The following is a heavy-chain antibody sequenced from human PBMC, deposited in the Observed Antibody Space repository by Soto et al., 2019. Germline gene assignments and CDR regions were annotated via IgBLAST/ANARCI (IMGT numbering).Heavy chain of an antibody. J-gene: IGHJ4*02. D-gene: IGHD2-15*01. Sequence: TLSLSCTVSGGSISSGNYYWNWIRQPPGKGLEYIGYIHYSGSTYYNPSLKSRVTISVDTSKSQFSLRLSSVTAADTAVYYCARSSLGIWSLGYWGPGTLVTVSS. CDR3: ARSSLGIWSLGY. CDR2: IHYSGST. CDR1: GGSISSGNYY. V-gene: IGHV4-30-4*01.